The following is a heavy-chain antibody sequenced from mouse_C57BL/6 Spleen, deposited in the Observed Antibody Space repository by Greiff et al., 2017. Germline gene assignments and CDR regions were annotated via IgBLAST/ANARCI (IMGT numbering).Heavy chain of an antibody. CDR1: GFTFSSYT. CDR3: ARQGYYGSSSHYYAMYY. CDR2: ISGGGGNT. V-gene: IGHV5-9*01. Sequence: EVKLVESGGGLVKPGGSLKLSCAASGFTFSSYTMSWVRQTPEKRLEWVATISGGGGNTYYPDSVKGRFTISRDNAKNTLYLQMSSLRSEDTALYYCARQGYYGSSSHYYAMYYWGQGTSVTVSS. J-gene: IGHJ4*01. D-gene: IGHD1-1*01.